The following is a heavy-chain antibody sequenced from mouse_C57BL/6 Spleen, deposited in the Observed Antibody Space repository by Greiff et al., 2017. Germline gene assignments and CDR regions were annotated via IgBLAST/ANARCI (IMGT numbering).Heavy chain of an antibody. CDR2: IRNKANGYTT. CDR1: GFTFTDYY. CDR3: ARLYGNYVWYFDV. J-gene: IGHJ1*03. D-gene: IGHD2-1*01. V-gene: IGHV7-3*01. Sequence: EVQLVESGGGLVQPGGSLSLSCAASGFTFTDYYMSWVRQPPGKALEWLGFIRNKANGYTTEYSASVKGRFTISRVNSQSILYLQMNALRAEDSATYYCARLYGNYVWYFDVWGTGTTVTVSS.